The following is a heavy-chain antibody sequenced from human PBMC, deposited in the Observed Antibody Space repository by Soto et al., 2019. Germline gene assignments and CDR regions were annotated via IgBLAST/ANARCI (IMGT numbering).Heavy chain of an antibody. CDR3: ARGRVVVPAAVMFNCLDP. D-gene: IGHD2-2*01. CDR1: GDSISSGYY. Sequence: SETLSLTCAVPGDSISSGYYWAWIRQPPGKGLEWIGYIFHGGSTYYNPSLRSRVTISVDRSRTQFSLKMSSVTAADTAVYYCARGRVVVPAAVMFNCLDPWGQGALVTVSS. J-gene: IGHJ5*02. CDR2: IFHGGST. V-gene: IGHV4-38-2*01.